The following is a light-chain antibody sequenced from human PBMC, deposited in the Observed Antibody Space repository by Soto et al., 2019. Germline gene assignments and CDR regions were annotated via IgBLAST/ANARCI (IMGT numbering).Light chain of an antibody. J-gene: IGLJ1*01. Sequence: QSARTQPASVSGSPGQSITISCTGTSSDIGDYNYVSRYQQHPGKAPKLMIYDVSNRPSGVSNRFSGSKSGTTASLTISGLQAEDEADYYCSSYKSSSTPLLFGTGTKVTVL. CDR2: DVS. CDR3: SSYKSSSTPLL. CDR1: SSDIGDYNY. V-gene: IGLV2-14*03.